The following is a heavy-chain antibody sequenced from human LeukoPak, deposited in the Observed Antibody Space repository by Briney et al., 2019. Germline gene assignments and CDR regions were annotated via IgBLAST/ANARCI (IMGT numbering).Heavy chain of an antibody. CDR2: IIPILGIA. CDR3: ARRGDSSGWYDYYYGMDV. CDR1: GGTFSSYA. D-gene: IGHD6-19*01. Sequence: SVKVSCKASGGTFSSYAISWVRQAPGQGLEWMGRIIPILGIANYAQKFQGRVTITADKSTSTAYMELSSLRSEDTAVYYCARRGDSSGWYDYYYGMDVWGQGTTVTVSS. J-gene: IGHJ6*02. V-gene: IGHV1-69*04.